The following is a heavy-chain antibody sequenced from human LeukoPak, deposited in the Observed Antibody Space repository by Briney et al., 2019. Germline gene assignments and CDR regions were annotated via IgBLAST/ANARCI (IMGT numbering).Heavy chain of an antibody. CDR2: ISSSGSTM. D-gene: IGHD3-22*01. CDR1: GFTFRSYE. Sequence: GGSLRLSCAASGFTFRSYEMNWVRQAPGKWLEWVSYISSSGSTMYYADSVKGRFTISRDNAKNSLYLQMNSLRAEDTAVYYCATYYDSAGFGFDYWGQGTLVTVSS. V-gene: IGHV3-48*03. J-gene: IGHJ4*02. CDR3: ATYYDSAGFGFDY.